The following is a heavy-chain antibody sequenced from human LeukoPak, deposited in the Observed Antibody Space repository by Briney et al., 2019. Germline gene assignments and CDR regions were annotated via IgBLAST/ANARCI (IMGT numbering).Heavy chain of an antibody. V-gene: IGHV3-7*03. D-gene: IGHD1-26*01. CDR3: ARGRSNYYGMDV. CDR2: IKEDGSER. J-gene: IGHJ6*02. Sequence: GSLRLSCEGSAFIFSGHWMNWVRQTPGKGLEWVASIKEDGSERQYVDSVKGRFSISRDNTKGSLFLQLNSLRAEDTAVYYCARGRSNYYGMDVWGQGTTVTVSS. CDR1: AFIFSGHW.